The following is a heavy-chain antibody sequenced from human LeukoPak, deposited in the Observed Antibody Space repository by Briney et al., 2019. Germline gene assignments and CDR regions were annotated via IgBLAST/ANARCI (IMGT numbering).Heavy chain of an antibody. Sequence: QAGGSLRLSCAASGFTFSSSWMSWVRHTPGKGLEWVANINQDGSDKYYVDSVKGRFTISRDNAKNSLYLQMSSLRAEDTAVYYCARRLVGTPDYFDYWGQGTLVTVSS. CDR1: GFTFSSSW. D-gene: IGHD1-14*01. CDR2: INQDGSDK. J-gene: IGHJ4*02. CDR3: ARRLVGTPDYFDY. V-gene: IGHV3-7*01.